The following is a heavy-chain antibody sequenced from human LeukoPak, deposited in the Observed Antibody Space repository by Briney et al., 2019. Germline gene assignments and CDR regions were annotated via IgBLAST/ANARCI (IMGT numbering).Heavy chain of an antibody. D-gene: IGHD5-12*01. CDR2: INHSGST. Sequence: PSETLSLTCAVDGGSFSGYYWSWIRQPPGKGLEWIGEINHSGSTNYNPSLKSRVTISEDTSKNQFSLKLSSVTAADTAVYYCASSGYDLYDYWGQGTLVTVSS. CDR3: ASSGYDLYDY. CDR1: GGSFSGYY. V-gene: IGHV4-34*01. J-gene: IGHJ4*02.